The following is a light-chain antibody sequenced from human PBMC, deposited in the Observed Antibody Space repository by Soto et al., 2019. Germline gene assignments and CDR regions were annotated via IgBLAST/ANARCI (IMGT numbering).Light chain of an antibody. CDR1: EALSNY. J-gene: IGKJ5*01. CDR3: QKLDTYPLT. CDR2: APS. V-gene: IGKV1-9*01. Sequence: DIQLTQPPSVLSASVGETVTITCRASEALSNYLAWYQPKPGKAPKLLIYAPSTLQSGVPSMFSGCGSETEFTLTISSLQPEELASYYCQKLDTYPLTFGPGTRLEIK.